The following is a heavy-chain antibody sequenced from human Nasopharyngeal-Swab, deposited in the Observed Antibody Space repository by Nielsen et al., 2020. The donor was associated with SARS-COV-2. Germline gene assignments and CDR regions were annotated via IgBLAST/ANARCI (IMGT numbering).Heavy chain of an antibody. CDR1: GFTLSSYW. J-gene: IGHJ6*02. V-gene: IGHV3-74*01. Sequence: GGSLRLSCAASGFTLSSYWMHWVRQAPGKGLVWVSRINSDGSSTSYADSVKGRFTISRDNAKNTLYLQMNSLRAEDTAVYYCARDWGDYTMSYYYYGMDVWGQGTTVTVSS. D-gene: IGHD4-17*01. CDR2: INSDGSST. CDR3: ARDWGDYTMSYYYYGMDV.